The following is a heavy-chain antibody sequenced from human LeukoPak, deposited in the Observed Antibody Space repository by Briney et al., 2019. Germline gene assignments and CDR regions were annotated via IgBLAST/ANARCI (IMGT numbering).Heavy chain of an antibody. Sequence: ASVKLSCTASGYTFTSCDINWVRQAPGQGLEWMGWMNPNSGNTGYGQSFQGRITMTRDISIGTAYMELSNLTSEDTAIYYCTRGSSGRRDNWGQGTLVTVSA. D-gene: IGHD6-19*01. CDR2: MNPNSGNT. CDR3: TRGSSGRRDN. V-gene: IGHV1-8*01. J-gene: IGHJ4*02. CDR1: GYTFTSCD.